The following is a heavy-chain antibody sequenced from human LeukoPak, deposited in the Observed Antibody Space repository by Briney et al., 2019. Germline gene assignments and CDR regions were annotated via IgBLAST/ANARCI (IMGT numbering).Heavy chain of an antibody. J-gene: IGHJ6*02. CDR3: ARSFGESQYYRMDL. CDR2: MNPNSGNT. D-gene: IGHD3-10*01. CDR1: GYTFTSYD. Sequence: ASVKVSCKASGYTFTSYDINWVRQATGQGLEWMGWMNPNSGNTGYAQKFQGRVTMTRNTSISTAYMELSSLRSEDTAVYYCARSFGESQYYRMDLWGQGTTVIVSS. V-gene: IGHV1-8*01.